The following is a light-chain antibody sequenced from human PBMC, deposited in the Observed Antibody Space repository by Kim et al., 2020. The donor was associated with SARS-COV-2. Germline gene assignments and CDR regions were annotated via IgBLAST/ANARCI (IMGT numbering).Light chain of an antibody. Sequence: RGTTLCTGSSSTIGAGYVVHWYQQLPGTAPKLLIYGNSNRPSGVPDRFSGSKSGTSASLAITGLQAEDEADYYCLSYDSSLSPYVFGTGTKVTVL. V-gene: IGLV1-40*01. CDR1: SSTIGAGYV. CDR3: LSYDSSLSPYV. CDR2: GNS. J-gene: IGLJ1*01.